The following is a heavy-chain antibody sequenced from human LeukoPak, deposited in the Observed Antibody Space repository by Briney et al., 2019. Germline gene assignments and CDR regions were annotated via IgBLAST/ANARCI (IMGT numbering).Heavy chain of an antibody. CDR3: VGYYLGY. J-gene: IGHJ4*02. CDR1: GFTLSDYW. D-gene: IGHD3-22*01. Sequence: PGGSLRLSCSASGFTLSDYWMNWVRQAPGKRLEWVANIQKDGSEKYYVDSVKGRFTISRDNAKNSLYLQMNSLRAEDTAVYYCVGYYLGYWGQGTLVTVSS. CDR2: IQKDGSEK. V-gene: IGHV3-7*01.